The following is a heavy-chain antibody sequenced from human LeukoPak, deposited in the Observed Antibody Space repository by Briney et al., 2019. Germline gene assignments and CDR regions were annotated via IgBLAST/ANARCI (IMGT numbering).Heavy chain of an antibody. CDR2: FDPEDGET. CDR3: ARDLPVEPVVPAANWFDP. V-gene: IGHV1-24*01. D-gene: IGHD2-2*01. J-gene: IGHJ5*02. Sequence: GASVKVSCKVSGYTLTELSMHWVRQAPGKGLEWMGGFDPEDGETIYAQKFQGRVTMTEDTSTDTAYMELSRLRSDDTAVYYCARDLPVEPVVPAANWFDPWGQGTLVTVSS. CDR1: GYTLTELS.